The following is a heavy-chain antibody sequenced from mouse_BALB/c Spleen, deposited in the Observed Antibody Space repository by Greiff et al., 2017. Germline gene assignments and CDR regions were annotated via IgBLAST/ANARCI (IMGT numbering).Heavy chain of an antibody. V-gene: IGHV5-6*02. CDR2: ISSGGSYT. Sequence: EVKLVESGGDLVKPGGSLKLSCAASGFTFSSYGMSWVRQTPDKRLEWVATISSGGSYTYYPDSVKGRFTISRDNAKNTLYLQMSSLKSEDTAMYYCARLLTVVATEDYFDYWGQGTTLTVSS. CDR1: GFTFSSYG. D-gene: IGHD1-1*01. CDR3: ARLLTVVATEDYFDY. J-gene: IGHJ2*01.